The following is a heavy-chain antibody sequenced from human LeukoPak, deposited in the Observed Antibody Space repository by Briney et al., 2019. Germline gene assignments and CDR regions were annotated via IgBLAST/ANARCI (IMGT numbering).Heavy chain of an antibody. CDR2: LHDSGTT. V-gene: IGHV4-59*12. D-gene: IGHD3-10*01. J-gene: IGHJ4*02. CDR3: ARGVDYYGV. Sequence: SETLSLTCTVSGGSISNYYWSWIRQPPGKGPEWIAFLHDSGTTNHNPSLKSRVTISVDTSKKQFSLKLSSVTAADTAVYYCARGVDYYGVWGQGTLVTVSS. CDR1: GGSISNYY.